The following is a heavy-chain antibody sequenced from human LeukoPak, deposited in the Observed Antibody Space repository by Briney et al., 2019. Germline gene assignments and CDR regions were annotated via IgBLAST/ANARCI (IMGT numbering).Heavy chain of an antibody. CDR3: ARVDGWAYSGYDAFAFLRAP. D-gene: IGHD5-12*01. V-gene: IGHV4-34*01. J-gene: IGHJ5*02. Sequence: SETLSLTCAVYGGSFSGYYWSWIRQPPGKGLEWIGRVSHTGSTDYSPSLRSRVIVSVDTSKDQFSLKLSSVTAADTAVYYCARVDGWAYSGYDAFAFLRAPWGQGTLVTVSS. CDR1: GGSFSGYY. CDR2: VSHTGST.